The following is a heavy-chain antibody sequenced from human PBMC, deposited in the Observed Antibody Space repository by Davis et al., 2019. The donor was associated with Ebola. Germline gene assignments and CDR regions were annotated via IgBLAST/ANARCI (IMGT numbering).Heavy chain of an antibody. Sequence: GGSLRLSCAASGFTFSSYWMSWVRQAPGKGLEWVANIKQDGSEKYYVDSVKGRFTISRDNAKNSLYLQMNSLRAEDTAVYYCARDTNYYDSSGYYSLYYYGMDVWGQGTTVTVSS. J-gene: IGHJ6*02. CDR3: ARDTNYYDSSGYYSLYYYGMDV. D-gene: IGHD3-22*01. CDR2: IKQDGSEK. CDR1: GFTFSSYW. V-gene: IGHV3-7*01.